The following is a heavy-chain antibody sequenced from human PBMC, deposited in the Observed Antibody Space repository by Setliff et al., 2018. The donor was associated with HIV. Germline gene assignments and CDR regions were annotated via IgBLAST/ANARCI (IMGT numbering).Heavy chain of an antibody. D-gene: IGHD3-10*01. J-gene: IGHJ2*01. CDR3: ARDRDAGDWYFDL. CDR1: GYTFSSYA. V-gene: IGHV1-18*01. CDR2: ISPYNGNI. Sequence: ASVMVSCKASGYTFSSYALSWVRQAPGQGLEWMGLISPYNGNINYAQKFQGRVTMTTNTSTSTAHMELSSLRSDDTAVYYCARDRDAGDWYFDLWGRGTLVTVSS.